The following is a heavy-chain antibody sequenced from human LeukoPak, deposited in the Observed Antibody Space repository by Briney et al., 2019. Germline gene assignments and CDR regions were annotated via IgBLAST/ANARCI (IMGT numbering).Heavy chain of an antibody. CDR2: INSDGSST. Sequence: PGGSLRLSCAASGFTFSSYWMHWVRQAPGKGLVWVSRINSDGSSTSYADSVKGRFTISRDNAKNTLYLQMNSLRAEDTAVYYCAKSTMIVVVISYFDYWGQGTLVTVSS. CDR3: AKSTMIVVVISYFDY. CDR1: GFTFSSYW. V-gene: IGHV3-74*01. J-gene: IGHJ4*02. D-gene: IGHD3-22*01.